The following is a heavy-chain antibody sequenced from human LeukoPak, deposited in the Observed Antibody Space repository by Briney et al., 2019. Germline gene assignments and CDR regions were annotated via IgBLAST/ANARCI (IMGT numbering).Heavy chain of an antibody. J-gene: IGHJ6*03. D-gene: IGHD4-17*01. CDR1: GGSISSSSYY. Sequence: SETLSLTCTVSGGSISSSSYYWGWIRQPPGKGLEWIGSIYYSGSTYYNPSLKSRVTISVDTSKNQFSLKLSSVTAADTAVYYCARGGTYGDYSLSYYYYYYYMDVWGKGTTVTVSS. V-gene: IGHV4-39*07. CDR2: IYYSGST. CDR3: ARGGTYGDYSLSYYYYYYYMDV.